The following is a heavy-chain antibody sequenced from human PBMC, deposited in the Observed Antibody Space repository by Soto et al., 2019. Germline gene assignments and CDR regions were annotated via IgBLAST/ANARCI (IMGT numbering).Heavy chain of an antibody. D-gene: IGHD3-10*01. V-gene: IGHV3-9*01. CDR1: GFTFDDYA. CDR3: AKDTRGNQHYYGMDV. Sequence: GGSLRLSCAASGFTFDDYAMHWVRQAPGKGLEWVSGISWNSGSIGYADSVKGRFTISRDNAKNSLYLQMNSLRPEDTALYYCAKDTRGNQHYYGMDVWGQGTTVTVSS. J-gene: IGHJ6*02. CDR2: ISWNSGSI.